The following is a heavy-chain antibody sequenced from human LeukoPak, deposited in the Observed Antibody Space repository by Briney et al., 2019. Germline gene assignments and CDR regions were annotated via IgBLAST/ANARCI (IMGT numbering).Heavy chain of an antibody. CDR2: IDHTGIT. J-gene: IGHJ4*02. Sequence: SETLSLTCTVSDDSITIYYWSWIRQPPGKGLEWIGYIDHTGITNYNPSLNSRVTISRDTSKNHFSLELSSATAADTAVYFCARGFRYFDYWGQRTLVTVSS. CDR1: DDSITIYY. D-gene: IGHD3-3*01. CDR3: ARGFRYFDY. V-gene: IGHV4-59*01.